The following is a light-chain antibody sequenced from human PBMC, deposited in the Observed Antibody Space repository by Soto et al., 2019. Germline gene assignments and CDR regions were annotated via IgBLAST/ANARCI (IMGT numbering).Light chain of an antibody. CDR2: GAS. Sequence: EIVLTQSPGTLSLSPGEGGTLSCRASQSVCSRCLAWYQQKPGQAPRLLIFGASSRATGIPATFSGSGSGTDFTLTISRLEPEDSAVYYCQHYGSTPWTFGQGTKVEI. CDR1: QSVCSRC. CDR3: QHYGSTPWT. V-gene: IGKV3-20*01. J-gene: IGKJ1*01.